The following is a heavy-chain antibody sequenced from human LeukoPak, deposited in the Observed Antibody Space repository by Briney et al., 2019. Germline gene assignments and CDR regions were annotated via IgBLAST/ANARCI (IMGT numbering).Heavy chain of an antibody. CDR3: ARHIVVVREYYYFGMDV. D-gene: IGHD2-15*01. J-gene: IGHJ6*01. CDR2: IHSSNGNT. CDR1: GYTFSNYG. V-gene: IGHV1-18*01. Sequence: ASVKVSCKASGYTFSNYGISWVRQAPGQGLEWIGWIHSSNGNTNYAQRLQGRVTMTTDPSTSTAYMELRSLRSDDTAVYYCARHIVVVREYYYFGMDVWGQGTTVTVSS.